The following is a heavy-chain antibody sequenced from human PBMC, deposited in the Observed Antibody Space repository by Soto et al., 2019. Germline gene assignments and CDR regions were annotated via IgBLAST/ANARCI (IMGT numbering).Heavy chain of an antibody. V-gene: IGHV4-59*12. CDR1: GGSISSYY. J-gene: IGHJ5*02. D-gene: IGHD1-7*01. Sequence: TSETLSLTCTVSGGSISSYYWSWIRQPPGKGLEWIGEIYHSGSTNYNPSLKSRVTISVDKSKNQFSLKLSSVTAADTAVYYCARRMNYGWFDPWGQGTLVTVSS. CDR2: IYHSGST. CDR3: ARRMNYGWFDP.